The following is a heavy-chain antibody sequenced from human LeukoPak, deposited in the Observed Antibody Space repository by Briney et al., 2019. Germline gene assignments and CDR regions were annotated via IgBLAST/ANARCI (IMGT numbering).Heavy chain of an antibody. J-gene: IGHJ5*02. Sequence: MSSETLSLTCTVSGGSISSYYWSWIRQPAGKGLEWIGRIYTSGSTNYNPSLKSRVTTSVDTSKNQFSLKLSSVTAADTAVYYCARQTYYYDSSGYYPYNWFDPWGQGTLVTVSS. D-gene: IGHD3-22*01. V-gene: IGHV4-4*07. CDR2: IYTSGST. CDR3: ARQTYYYDSSGYYPYNWFDP. CDR1: GGSISSYY.